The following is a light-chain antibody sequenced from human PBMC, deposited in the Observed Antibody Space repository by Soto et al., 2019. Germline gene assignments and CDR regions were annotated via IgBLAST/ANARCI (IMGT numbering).Light chain of an antibody. V-gene: IGLV2-14*01. CDR1: GSDFGDYDY. CDR2: EVS. Sequence: QSALTQPASVSGSPGESITISCTGTGSDFGDYDYVSWYQHHPGKAPKPLIYEVSNRPSGVSNRFSGSKSGNTASLTISGLQAEDEADYFCSSFTVSQAYVFGTGTKVTVL. J-gene: IGLJ1*01. CDR3: SSFTVSQAYV.